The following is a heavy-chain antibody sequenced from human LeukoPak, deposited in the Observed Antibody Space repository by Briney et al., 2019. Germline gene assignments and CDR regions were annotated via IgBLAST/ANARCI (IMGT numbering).Heavy chain of an antibody. J-gene: IGHJ5*02. CDR1: GGSFSGYY. CDR2: IYYSGIT. CDR3: AGVAAVPYNWFDP. D-gene: IGHD6-13*01. Sequence: SETLSLTCAVYGGSFSGYYWSWIRQPPGKGLEWIGSIYYSGITYYNPSLKSRVTISVDTSKNQFSLKLSSVTAADTAVYYCAGVAAVPYNWFDPWGQGTLVTVSS. V-gene: IGHV4-34*01.